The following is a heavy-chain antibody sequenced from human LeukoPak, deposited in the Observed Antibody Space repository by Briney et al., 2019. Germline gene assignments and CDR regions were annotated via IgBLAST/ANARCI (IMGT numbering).Heavy chain of an antibody. V-gene: IGHV3-21*04. CDR3: AKAPDFWSGYLLS. Sequence: GGSLRLSCAASGFTFSSYSMNWVRQAPGKGLEWVLSISSSSYIYYADSVKGRFTISRDNAKNSLYLQMNSLRAEDTAVYYCAKAPDFWSGYLLSWGQGTLVTVSS. J-gene: IGHJ4*02. D-gene: IGHD3-3*01. CDR2: ISSSSYI. CDR1: GFTFSSYS.